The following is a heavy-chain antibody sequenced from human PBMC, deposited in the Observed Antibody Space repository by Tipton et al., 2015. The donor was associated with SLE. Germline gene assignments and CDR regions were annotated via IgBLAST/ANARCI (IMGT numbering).Heavy chain of an antibody. D-gene: IGHD6-13*01. Sequence: SLRLSCAASGFTFSSYGMHWVRQAPGKGLEWVAVIWHDGTNKYYEDSVKGRFSISRDNNRNTLYLQMSSLRGEDTAVYYCARDGPLGQPLDYWGQGTLVTVSS. CDR2: IWHDGTNK. CDR3: ARDGPLGQPLDY. V-gene: IGHV3-33*01. CDR1: GFTFSSYG. J-gene: IGHJ4*02.